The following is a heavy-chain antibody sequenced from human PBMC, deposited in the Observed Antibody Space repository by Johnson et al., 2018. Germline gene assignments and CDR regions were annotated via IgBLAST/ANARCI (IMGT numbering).Heavy chain of an antibody. CDR1: GFIFSSYA. Sequence: QVQLVQSGGGVVQPGRSLRLSCAASGFIFSSYAMHWVRQAPGKGLEWVAVISYDGSNKYYADSVKGRFTISRDNSKNTLYLQMNSLRAEETALYYWAREGSLASRYYYSYMDVWGKGTTVTGSS. CDR2: ISYDGSNK. D-gene: IGHD2-15*01. CDR3: AREGSLASRYYYSYMDV. V-gene: IGHV3-30-3*01. J-gene: IGHJ6*03.